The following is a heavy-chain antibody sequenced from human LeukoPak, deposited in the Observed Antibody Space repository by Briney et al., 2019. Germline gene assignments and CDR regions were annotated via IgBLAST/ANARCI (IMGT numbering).Heavy chain of an antibody. Sequence: GGSLRLSCAASGFTFSHAWISWVRQAPGKGLEWVGRIKSKTDGETIDYAAPVKGRVTVSRDDSKNTVYLQMNSLKIEDTAVYYCTIVGPLTYYYESSGYYIPNNWGQGTLVTVSS. V-gene: IGHV3-15*01. D-gene: IGHD3-22*01. CDR3: TIVGPLTYYYESSGYYIPNN. CDR1: GFTFSHAW. CDR2: IKSKTDGETI. J-gene: IGHJ4*02.